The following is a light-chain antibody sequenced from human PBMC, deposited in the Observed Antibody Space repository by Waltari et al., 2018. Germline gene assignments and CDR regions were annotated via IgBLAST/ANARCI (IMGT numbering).Light chain of an antibody. V-gene: IGKV4-1*01. CDR1: QTILYSSSNKNY. CDR3: QQYFKTPLT. J-gene: IGKJ4*01. Sequence: DIVMTQSPDSLTVSLGERATINCKSSQTILYSSSNKNYLAWYQQKPRKPPKLLIYWESTRESGVPDRFSGTGSGTDFTLTISRLQAEDVAVYYCQQYFKTPLTFGGGTKVEIK. CDR2: WES.